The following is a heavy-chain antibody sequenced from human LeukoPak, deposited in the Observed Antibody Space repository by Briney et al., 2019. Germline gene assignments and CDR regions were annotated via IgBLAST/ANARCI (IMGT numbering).Heavy chain of an antibody. CDR2: IRGSGEYT. CDR1: GFTLNNYA. D-gene: IGHD3-22*01. CDR3: AKDRPDYYGTNGHYYTRNGDY. Sequence: PGGPLRLSCAASGFTLNNYAMSWVRQAPGKGLEGVSSIRGSGEYTFYADSVKGRFTISRDNSKDTLYLQMNSLRVEDTAIYYCAKDRPDYYGTNGHYYTRNGDYWGQGSLVTVSS. V-gene: IGHV3-23*01. J-gene: IGHJ4*02.